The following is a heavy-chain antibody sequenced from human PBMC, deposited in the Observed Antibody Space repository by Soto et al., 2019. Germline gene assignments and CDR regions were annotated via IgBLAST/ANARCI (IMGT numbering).Heavy chain of an antibody. CDR1: GGSIISASYS. D-gene: IGHD6-6*01. CDR2: IYSSGST. V-gene: IGHV4-31*11. CDR3: AREGAARSERWFDA. J-gene: IGHJ5*02. Sequence: SETLSLTCAVSGGSIISASYSWNWNRQSPGRGLEWIGHIYSSGSTYYNPSLKSRVSISVDTSNNQFSLKLTSVTAADTAVYFCAREGAARSERWFDAWGQGSLVTVSS.